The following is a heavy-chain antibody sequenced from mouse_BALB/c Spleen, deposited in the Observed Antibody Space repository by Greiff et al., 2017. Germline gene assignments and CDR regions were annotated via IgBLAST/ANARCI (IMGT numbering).Heavy chain of an antibody. V-gene: IGHV1-5*01. CDR1: GYTFTSYW. CDR3: TRDMDYAMDY. CDR2: IYPGNSDT. Sequence: EVQLQQSGAVLARPGASVKMSCKASGYTFTSYWMHWVKQRPGQGLEWIGAIYPGNSDTSYNQKFKGKAKLTAVTSTSTAYMELSSLTNEDSAVYYCTRDMDYAMDYWGQGTSVTVSS. D-gene: IGHD1-1*02. J-gene: IGHJ4*01.